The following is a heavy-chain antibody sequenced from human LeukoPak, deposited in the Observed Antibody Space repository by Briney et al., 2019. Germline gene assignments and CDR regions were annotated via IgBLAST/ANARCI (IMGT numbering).Heavy chain of an antibody. V-gene: IGHV3-49*04. D-gene: IGHD2-2*02. J-gene: IGHJ5*02. CDR1: GFTFCDYA. CDR3: TVYCSSTSCYMGP. CDR2: IRSKAYGGTT. Sequence: GGSLRLSCTASGFTFCDYAMSWVRQAPGKGLEWVGFIRSKAYGGTTEYAASVKGRFTISRDDSKSLAYLQMNSLKTEDTAVYYCTVYCSSTSCYMGPWGQGTLVTVSS.